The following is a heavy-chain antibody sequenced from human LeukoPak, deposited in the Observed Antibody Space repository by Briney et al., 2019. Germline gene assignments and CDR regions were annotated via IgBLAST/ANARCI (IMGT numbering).Heavy chain of an antibody. CDR1: GFTFSSYS. CDR2: ISSSSSYI. Sequence: GGSLRLSCAASGFTFSSYSRNWVRQAPGKGLEWVSSISSSSSYIYYADSVKGRFTISRDNAKNSLYLQMNSLRAEDTAVYYCAREEVPRALFDYWGQGTLVTVSS. J-gene: IGHJ4*02. D-gene: IGHD3-10*01. CDR3: AREEVPRALFDY. V-gene: IGHV3-21*01.